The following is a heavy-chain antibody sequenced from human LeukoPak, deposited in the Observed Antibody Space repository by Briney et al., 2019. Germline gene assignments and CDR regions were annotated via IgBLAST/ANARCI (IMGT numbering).Heavy chain of an antibody. J-gene: IGHJ4*02. D-gene: IGHD5-24*01. CDR1: GFTFRNSA. CDR3: AKGRRDGYNYPFFDS. Sequence: GGSLRLSCAAPGFTFRNSAMSWVRQAPGKGLEWVSYIIGNSVSTYYADFVKGRFTISRDNSNNTLFLQMNSLSADDTAIYFCAKGRRDGYNYPFFDSWGQGAWVVVSS. V-gene: IGHV3-23*01. CDR2: IIGNSVST.